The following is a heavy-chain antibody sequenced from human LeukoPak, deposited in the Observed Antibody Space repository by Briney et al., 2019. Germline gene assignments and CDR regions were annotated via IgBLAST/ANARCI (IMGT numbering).Heavy chain of an antibody. D-gene: IGHD5-12*01. CDR3: ARASWLPQTRNYYYMDV. CDR1: GGSVSSYY. V-gene: IGHV4-59*02. CDR2: IYYSGST. Sequence: PSETLSLTCTVSGGSVSSYYWSWIRQPPGEGLEWIGYIYYSGSTNYNPSLKSRVTISEDTSKNQFSLKLTSVTAADTAMYYCARASWLPQTRNYYYMDVWGKGTTVTIS. J-gene: IGHJ6*03.